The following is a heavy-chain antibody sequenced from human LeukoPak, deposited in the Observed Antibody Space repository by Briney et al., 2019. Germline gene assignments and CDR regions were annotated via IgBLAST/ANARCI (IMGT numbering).Heavy chain of an antibody. CDR2: ISAYNGNT. J-gene: IGHJ4*02. D-gene: IGHD3-10*01. V-gene: IGHV1-18*01. CDR1: GYTFTSYG. CDR3: ARGRGYYGSGSPESY. Sequence: ASVKVSCKASGYTFTSYGISWVRQAPGQGLEWMGWISAYNGNTNYAQKLQGRATMTTDTSTSTAYMELRSLRSDDTAVYYCARGRGYYGSGSPESYWGQGTLVTVSS.